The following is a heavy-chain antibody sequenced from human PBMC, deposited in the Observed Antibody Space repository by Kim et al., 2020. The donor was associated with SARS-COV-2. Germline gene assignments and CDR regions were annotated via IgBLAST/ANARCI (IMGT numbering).Heavy chain of an antibody. CDR3: ARRRYTGPYYYFDY. J-gene: IGHJ4*02. D-gene: IGHD1-26*01. CDR1: GFTFSSYW. Sequence: GGSLRLSCAASGFTFSSYWMHWVRQAPGKGLVWVSRINSDGGTTSYADSVKGRFTISRDNAKSTLYLQMNSLRAEDTAVYYCARRRYTGPYYYFDYWGQGTLDTVPS. CDR2: INSDGGTT. V-gene: IGHV3-74*01.